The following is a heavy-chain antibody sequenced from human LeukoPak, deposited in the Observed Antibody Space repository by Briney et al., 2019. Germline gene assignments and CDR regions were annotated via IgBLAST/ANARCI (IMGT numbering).Heavy chain of an antibody. CDR3: ARGRNIEMTTMSGGSDY. CDR2: LNPNSGDT. D-gene: IGHD5-24*01. V-gene: IGHV1-2*02. CDR1: GYTFTDYY. J-gene: IGHJ4*02. Sequence: ASVKVSCKASGYTFTDYYMHWVRQAPGQGLEWMGWLNPNSGDTNYAQKFQGRVSMTRDTSISTAYMDQSDLRSDDTAVYYCARGRNIEMTTMSGGSDYWGQGTLVTVSP.